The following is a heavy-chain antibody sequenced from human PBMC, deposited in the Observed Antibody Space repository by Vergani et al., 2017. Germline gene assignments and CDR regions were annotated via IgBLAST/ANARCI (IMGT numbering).Heavy chain of an antibody. Sequence: VQLVESGGGLVQPGGSLRLSCAASGFTFSSYGMHWVRQAPGKGLEWVAVIWYDGSNKYYADSVKGRFTISRDNSKNTLYLQMNSLRAEDTAVYYCARDSGIAAAGLYYYYYGMDVWGQGTTVTVSS. CDR2: IWYDGSNK. CDR1: GFTFSSYG. CDR3: ARDSGIAAAGLYYYYYGMDV. D-gene: IGHD6-13*01. J-gene: IGHJ6*02. V-gene: IGHV3-33*08.